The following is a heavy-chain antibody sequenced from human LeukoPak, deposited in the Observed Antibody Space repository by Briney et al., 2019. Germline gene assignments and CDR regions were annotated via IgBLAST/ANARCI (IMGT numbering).Heavy chain of an antibody. V-gene: IGHV1-58*02. CDR1: GFTFTSPA. CDR3: AADFPHCSGGSCYPYYYYMDV. J-gene: IGHJ6*03. Sequence: GASVKVSCKASGFTFTSPAMQWVRQARGQRLEWIGWIVVGSGNTNYAQKFQERVTITRDMSTSTAYMELSSLRSEDTAVYYCAADFPHCSGGSCYPYYYYMDVWGKGTTVTVSS. CDR2: IVVGSGNT. D-gene: IGHD2-15*01.